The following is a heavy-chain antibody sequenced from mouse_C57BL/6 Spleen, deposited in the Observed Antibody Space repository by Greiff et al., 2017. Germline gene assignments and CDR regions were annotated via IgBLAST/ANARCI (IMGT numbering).Heavy chain of an antibody. CDR2: IDPSDSYT. CDR3: ARSGDYDRGPWFAY. V-gene: IGHV1-50*01. CDR1: GYTFTSYW. J-gene: IGHJ3*01. Sequence: QVQLKQPGAELVKPGASVKLSCKASGYTFTSYWMQWVKQRPGQGLEWIGEIDPSDSYTNYNQKFKGKATLTVDTSSSTAYMQLSSLTSEDSAVYYCARSGDYDRGPWFAYWGQGTLVTVSA. D-gene: IGHD2-4*01.